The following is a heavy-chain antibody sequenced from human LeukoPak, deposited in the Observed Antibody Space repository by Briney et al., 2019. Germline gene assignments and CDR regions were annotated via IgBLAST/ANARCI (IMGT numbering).Heavy chain of an antibody. D-gene: IGHD3-22*01. V-gene: IGHV3-21*01. CDR2: ISSSSYI. Sequence: GGSLRLSCAASGFTLSSYWMSWVRQAPGKGLEWVSSISSSSYIYYADSVKGRFTISRDNAKNSLYLQMNSLRAEDTAVYYRASYYYDSSGYHDAFDIWGQGTMVTVSS. CDR1: GFTLSSYW. CDR3: ASYYYDSSGYHDAFDI. J-gene: IGHJ3*02.